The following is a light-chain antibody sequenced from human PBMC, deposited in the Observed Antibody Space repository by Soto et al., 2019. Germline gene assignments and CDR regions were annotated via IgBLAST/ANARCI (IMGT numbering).Light chain of an antibody. Sequence: DIQMTQSPSTLSASIGDRVTITCRASRNIGSWLAWYQQKAGKAPNLLIYKASSLESGVPTRFSGSGSGTEFTLTISSLQPDDFATYYCQPYNSYFGGGTKVDI. J-gene: IGKJ4*01. CDR3: QPYNSY. CDR2: KAS. CDR1: RNIGSW. V-gene: IGKV1-5*03.